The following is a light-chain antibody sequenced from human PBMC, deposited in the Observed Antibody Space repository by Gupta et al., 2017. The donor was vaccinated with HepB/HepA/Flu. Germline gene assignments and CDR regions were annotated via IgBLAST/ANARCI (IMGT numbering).Light chain of an antibody. Sequence: DIVMTQSPDSLAVFLGERATINCKSSQSVLYSSNNKNYLAGYQQKPGQPPKLLIYWASTRESGVPDRFSGSGSGTDFTLTISSLQAEDVAVYYCQQYYSTPWTFGQGTKVEIK. J-gene: IGKJ1*01. V-gene: IGKV4-1*01. CDR3: QQYYSTPWT. CDR2: WAS. CDR1: QSVLYSSNNKNY.